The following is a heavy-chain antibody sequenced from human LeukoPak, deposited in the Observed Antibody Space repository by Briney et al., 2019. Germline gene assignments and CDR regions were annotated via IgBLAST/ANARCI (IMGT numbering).Heavy chain of an antibody. D-gene: IGHD1-7*01. CDR2: ILRSGRII. J-gene: IGHJ6*02. Sequence: GRSLTPSWSAAGFTFSDYYMGCDRQPAGDGLGWVSFILRSGRIICYEDSVKGRFTTSRDNAKNSLYLQMNSLRAEDTAVYYCARVQADWNSGPNYNYYYGMDVWGQGTTVTVS. V-gene: IGHV3-11*01. CDR3: ARVQADWNSGPNYNYYYGMDV. CDR1: GFTFSDYY.